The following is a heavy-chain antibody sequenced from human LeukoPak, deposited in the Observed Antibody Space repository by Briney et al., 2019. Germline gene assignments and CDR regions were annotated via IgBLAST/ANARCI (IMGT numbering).Heavy chain of an antibody. Sequence: PGGSLRLSCAASGFTFSSYWMSWVRQAPGKALEWVANIKQDGSEKYYVDSVKGRFTISRDNAMHSLYLQMNSLRAEDTAVYYCTRGGSTPVYWAQGTLVTVSS. J-gene: IGHJ4*02. D-gene: IGHD3-10*01. V-gene: IGHV3-7*01. CDR1: GFTFSSYW. CDR2: IKQDGSEK. CDR3: TRGGSTPVY.